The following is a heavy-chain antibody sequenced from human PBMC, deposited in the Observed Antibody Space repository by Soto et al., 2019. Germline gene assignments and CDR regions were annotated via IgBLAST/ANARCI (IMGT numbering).Heavy chain of an antibody. CDR2: ISFSGNTI. D-gene: IGHD7-27*01. CDR3: ARGGELGPPMDV. Sequence: QAQLVESGGGLVKPGGSLRLSCAASGFTLTDHYMSWIRQAPGKGLEWVSYISFSGNTIYYADSVKGRFTISRDNANNSLSLQINSLRAEDTAVYYCARGGELGPPMDVWGKGTTVTVSS. J-gene: IGHJ6*04. CDR1: GFTLTDHY. V-gene: IGHV3-11*01.